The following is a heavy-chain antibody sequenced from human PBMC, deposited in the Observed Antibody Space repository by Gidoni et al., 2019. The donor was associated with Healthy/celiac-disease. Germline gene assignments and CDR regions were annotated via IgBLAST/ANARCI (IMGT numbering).Heavy chain of an antibody. CDR3: AKGPVLVVYAPPHDY. CDR2: ISGSGGST. D-gene: IGHD2-8*02. CDR1: GFTFSSYA. J-gene: IGHJ4*02. Sequence: EVQLVESGGGLVQPGGSLRLACAASGFTFSSYAMSWVRQAPGKGLEWVSAISGSGGSTYYADSVKGRFTISRDNSKNXLYLQMNSLRAEDTAVYYCAKGPVLVVYAPPHDYWGQGTLVTVSS. V-gene: IGHV3-23*04.